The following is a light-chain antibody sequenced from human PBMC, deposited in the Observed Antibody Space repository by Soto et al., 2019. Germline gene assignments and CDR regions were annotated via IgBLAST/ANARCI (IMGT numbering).Light chain of an antibody. V-gene: IGLV1-40*01. J-gene: IGLJ1*01. CDR3: QSYDSSLSGWYV. CDR2: GNS. CDR1: SSNIGAGSD. Sequence: QSVLTQPPSVSGAPGQRVTISCTGSSSNIGAGSDVHLYQQLPGTAPKLLIYGNSNRPSGVPDRFSGSKSGTSASLAITGLQAEDEADYYCQSYDSSLSGWYVFGTGTKVTVL.